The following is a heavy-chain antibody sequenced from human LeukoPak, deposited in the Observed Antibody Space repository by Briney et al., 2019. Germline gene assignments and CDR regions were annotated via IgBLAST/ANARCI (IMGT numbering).Heavy chain of an antibody. CDR1: GYTFTSYG. CDR2: ISAYNGNT. J-gene: IGHJ6*02. Sequence: ASVTVSCKASGYTFTSYGISWVRQAPGQGLEWMGWISAYNGNTNYAQKLQGRVTMTTDTSTSTAYMELRSLRSDDTAVYYCARFGILTGYSNHYYYYGMDVLGQGTTVTVSS. D-gene: IGHD3-9*01. V-gene: IGHV1-18*01. CDR3: ARFGILTGYSNHYYYYGMDV.